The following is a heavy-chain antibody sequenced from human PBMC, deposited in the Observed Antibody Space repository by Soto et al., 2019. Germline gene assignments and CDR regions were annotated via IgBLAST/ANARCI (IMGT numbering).Heavy chain of an antibody. J-gene: IGHJ3*02. CDR2: INSDGRNR. D-gene: IGHD3-22*01. V-gene: IGHV3-74*01. Sequence: EVQLVESGGGLVQPGGSLRLSCAASGFTFSNNWMHWVRQVPGKGLVWVSRINSDGRNRTYADSVKGRFTISRDNARNTLYLQMTSLRAEDTAVYYCARADSTGYYYVKAFDIWGQGTMVTVSS. CDR1: GFTFSNNW. CDR3: ARADSTGYYYVKAFDI.